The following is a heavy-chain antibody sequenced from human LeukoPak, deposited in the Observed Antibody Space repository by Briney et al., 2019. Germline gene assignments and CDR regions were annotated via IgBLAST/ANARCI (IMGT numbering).Heavy chain of an antibody. Sequence: SETLSLTCTVSGGSISSHYRSWIRQPPGKGLEWIGYIYYSGSTNYNPSLKSRVTISVDTSKNQFSLKLSSVTAADTAVYYCARGGYSSSWYYYYYMDVWGKGTTVTVSS. CDR1: GGSISSHY. CDR3: ARGGYSSSWYYYYYMDV. CDR2: IYYSGST. V-gene: IGHV4-59*11. J-gene: IGHJ6*03. D-gene: IGHD6-13*01.